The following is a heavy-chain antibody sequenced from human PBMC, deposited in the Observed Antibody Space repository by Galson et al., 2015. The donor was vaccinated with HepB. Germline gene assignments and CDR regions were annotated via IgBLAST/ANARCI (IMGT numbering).Heavy chain of an antibody. CDR1: GFSLSTSGMC. J-gene: IGHJ4*02. V-gene: IGHV2-70*11. CDR2: IDWDDDK. CDR3: ARMFQGAVAGDFRFD. Sequence: PALVKPTQTLTLTCTFSGFSLSTSGMCVSWIRQPPGKALEWLARIDWDDDKYYSTSLKTRLTISKDTSKNQVVLTMTNMDPVDTATYYCARMFQGAVAGDFRFDWGQGTLVTVSS. D-gene: IGHD6-19*01.